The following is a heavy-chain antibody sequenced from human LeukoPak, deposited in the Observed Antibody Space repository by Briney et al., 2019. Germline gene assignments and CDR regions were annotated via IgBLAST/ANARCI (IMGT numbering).Heavy chain of an antibody. CDR1: GGTFSSYA. V-gene: IGHV1-69*13. CDR2: LIPIFGTP. Sequence: SVKVSCKASGGTFSSYAISWVRQAPGQGLEWMGGLIPIFGTPNYAQKFQGRVTITADESTSTAYMELSSLRSEDTAVYYCAGSSGWYAFDYWGQGTLVTVSS. J-gene: IGHJ4*02. D-gene: IGHD6-19*01. CDR3: AGSSGWYAFDY.